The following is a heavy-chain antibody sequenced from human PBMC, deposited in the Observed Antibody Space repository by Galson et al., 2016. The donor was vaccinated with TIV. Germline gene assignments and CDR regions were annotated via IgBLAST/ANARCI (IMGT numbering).Heavy chain of an antibody. Sequence: SVKVSCKASGYTLSHYYMHWVRQAPGQGLEWVGVIDPLGGGTAYAQRFQGRVTMTRDTSTSTVYMDLSNLRSDDTAVFYCAVWSNIYFFALWGQGTLITVSS. CDR2: IDPLGGGT. D-gene: IGHD2-2*02. CDR1: GYTLSHYY. CDR3: AVWSNIYFFAL. V-gene: IGHV1-46*01. J-gene: IGHJ4*02.